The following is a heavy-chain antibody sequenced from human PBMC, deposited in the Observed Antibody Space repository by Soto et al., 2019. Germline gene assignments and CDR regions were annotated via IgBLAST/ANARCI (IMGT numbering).Heavy chain of an antibody. D-gene: IGHD3-22*01. CDR1: GYTFTSYG. CDR3: ARGGGYYDSSGYEAFDI. CDR2: ISAYNGNT. Sequence: ASVKVSCKASGYTFTSYGISWVRQAPGQGLEWMGWISAYNGNTNYAQKLQGRVTMTTDTSTSTAYMELRSLRSDDTAVYYCARGGGYYDSSGYEAFDIWGQGTMVTVSS. V-gene: IGHV1-18*04. J-gene: IGHJ3*02.